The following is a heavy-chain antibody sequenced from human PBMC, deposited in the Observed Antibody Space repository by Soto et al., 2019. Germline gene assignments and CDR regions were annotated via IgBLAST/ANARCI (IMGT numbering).Heavy chain of an antibody. CDR2: ISSSSSII. Sequence: PGGSLRLSCAASGFTFSSYSMNWVRQPPGKGLEWVSYISSSSSIISYADSVKGRFTISRDNAKNSLYLQMNSLRAEDTAVYYCARDRWACGGGNRLYPRVWGKGTRVTVSS. CDR1: GFTFSSYS. V-gene: IGHV3-48*04. D-gene: IGHD2-15*01. J-gene: IGHJ6*03. CDR3: ARDRWACGGGNRLYPRV.